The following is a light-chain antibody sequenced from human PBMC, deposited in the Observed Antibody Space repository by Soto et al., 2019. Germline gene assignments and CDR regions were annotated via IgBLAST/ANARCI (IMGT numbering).Light chain of an antibody. CDR1: QGISSY. Sequence: DIPLTQSPSFLSASVGDRVTITCRASQGISSYLAWYQQKSGKAPKLLIYAASTLQSGVPSRFSGSGSGTEFTLTISSLQPEDFATYYCQQLISYPRTFGQGTNLEIK. J-gene: IGKJ2*01. CDR2: AAS. CDR3: QQLISYPRT. V-gene: IGKV1-9*01.